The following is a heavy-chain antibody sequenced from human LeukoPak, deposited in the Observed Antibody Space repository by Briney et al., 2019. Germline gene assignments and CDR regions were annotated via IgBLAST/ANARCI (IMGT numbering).Heavy chain of an antibody. D-gene: IGHD4-11*01. CDR3: ARHVSDSNFYYYYYMDV. CDR2: IYYSGST. J-gene: IGHJ6*03. Sequence: SETLSLTCTVSGGSVSSSSYYWGWTRQPPGKGLEWIGSIYYSGSTYYNPSLKSRVTISVDMSKNQFSLKLSSVTAADTAVYYCARHVSDSNFYYYYYMDVWGKGTTVTVSS. CDR1: GGSVSSSSYY. V-gene: IGHV4-39*01.